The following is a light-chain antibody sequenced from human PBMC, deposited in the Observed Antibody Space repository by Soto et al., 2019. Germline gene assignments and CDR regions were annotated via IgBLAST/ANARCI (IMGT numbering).Light chain of an antibody. CDR1: QSLTGGY. CDR2: GAS. Sequence: TVLTQSDRNVSLSTGERDTRSCRTSQSLTGGYLAWYQQKPGQAPRLVIFGASSRATGIPYRFSGSGSGTDFTLSISRREPEEFAVYYCQQYGTFGEGTKVDIK. V-gene: IGKV3-20*01. CDR3: QQYGT. J-gene: IGKJ1*01.